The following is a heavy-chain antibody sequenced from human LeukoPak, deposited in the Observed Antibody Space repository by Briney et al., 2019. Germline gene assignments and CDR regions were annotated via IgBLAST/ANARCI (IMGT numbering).Heavy chain of an antibody. CDR2: IFYTGSA. V-gene: IGHV4-39*01. D-gene: IGHD3/OR15-3a*01. Sequence: SETLSLTCTVSGGSISSRSYYWGWIRQPPGKGLEWIGSIFYTGSAYYNPSLKSRVTISIDTSKNQISLRLTSVTATDTAIYYCARQTGSGLFILPGGQGTLVTVSS. CDR1: GGSISSRSYY. CDR3: ARQTGSGLFILP. J-gene: IGHJ4*02.